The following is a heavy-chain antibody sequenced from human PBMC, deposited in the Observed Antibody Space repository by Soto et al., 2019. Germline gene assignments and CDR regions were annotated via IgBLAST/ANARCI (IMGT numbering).Heavy chain of an antibody. V-gene: IGHV4-39*01. J-gene: IGHJ4*02. D-gene: IGHD3-10*01. CDR1: GGSISNSSYY. Sequence: QLQLQESGPGLVKPSETLSLTCSVSGGSISNSSYYWGWIRQPPGKGLEWIGSVHYSGSTYYNPSLKSRVTTAVDTSKNQFSLTLSFVTAADTAVYYCVPRSGSHKGYFDYWGQGSLVTVSS. CDR3: VPRSGSHKGYFDY. CDR2: VHYSGST.